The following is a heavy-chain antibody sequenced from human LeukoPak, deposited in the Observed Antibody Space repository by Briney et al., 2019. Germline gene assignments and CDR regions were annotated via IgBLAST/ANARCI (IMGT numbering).Heavy chain of an antibody. J-gene: IGHJ4*02. Sequence: ASVKVTCKASGYTFTGYYMHWVRQAPGQGLEWMGWINPNSGGTNYAHKFQGRVTMTRDTSISTAYMELSRLRSDDTAVYYCARVVEMATIEDYFDYWGQGTLVTVSS. D-gene: IGHD5-24*01. CDR2: INPNSGGT. V-gene: IGHV1-2*07. CDR3: ARVVEMATIEDYFDY. CDR1: GYTFTGYY.